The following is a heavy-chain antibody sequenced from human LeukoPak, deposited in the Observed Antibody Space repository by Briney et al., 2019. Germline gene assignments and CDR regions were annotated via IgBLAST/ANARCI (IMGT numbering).Heavy chain of an antibody. J-gene: IGHJ4*02. CDR3: AKDITIFGVATTVNFDY. V-gene: IGHV3-23*01. CDR2: ISGSGGST. CDR1: GFTFSNAW. Sequence: GGSLRPSCAASGFTFSNAWMSWVRQAPGKGLEWVSAISGSGGSTYYADSVKGRFTISRDNSKNTLYLQMNSLRAEDTAVYYCAKDITIFGVATTVNFDYWGQGTLVTVSS. D-gene: IGHD3-3*01.